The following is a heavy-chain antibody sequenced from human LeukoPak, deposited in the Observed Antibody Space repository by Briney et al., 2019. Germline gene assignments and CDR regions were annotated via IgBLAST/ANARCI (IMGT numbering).Heavy chain of an antibody. Sequence: PSETLSLTCTVTGGSISSDYRGWPRQPPREGLGWIGYIYYSGSTNYNPPLKRRVTIPVDMSKNQFSLKLSSVTAADTAGFYCARGGLPSALTYFHHWGQGTLVTVSS. CDR3: ARGGLPSALTYFHH. J-gene: IGHJ1*01. CDR2: IYYSGST. V-gene: IGHV4-59*01. D-gene: IGHD2-2*01. CDR1: GGSISSDY.